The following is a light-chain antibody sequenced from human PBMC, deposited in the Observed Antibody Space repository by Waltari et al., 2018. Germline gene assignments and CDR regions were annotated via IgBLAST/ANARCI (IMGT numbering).Light chain of an antibody. J-gene: IGLJ3*02. CDR3: CSYAGSAIWV. Sequence: WDQQNPGKAPKCRIYEENSGPSGVSNRFSGSKSGNTASLTISGLQAEDEADYYCCSYAGSAIWVFGGGTKLTVL. CDR2: EEN. V-gene: IGLV2-23*01.